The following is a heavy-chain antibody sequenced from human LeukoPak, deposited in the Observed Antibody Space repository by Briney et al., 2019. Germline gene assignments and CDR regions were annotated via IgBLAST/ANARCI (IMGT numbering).Heavy chain of an antibody. J-gene: IGHJ4*02. CDR2: IRYDGGNK. CDR1: GFTFINYG. CDR3: AKAYCGSTVCYGGGKIDY. D-gene: IGHD2-2*01. Sequence: GGSLRLSCAASGFTFINYGMHWVRQAPGKGPEWVAFIRYDGGNKYYADSVKGRFAISRDNSKNTLYLEMNSLRAEDTAMYYCAKAYCGSTVCYGGGKIDYWGQGTLVTISS. V-gene: IGHV3-30*02.